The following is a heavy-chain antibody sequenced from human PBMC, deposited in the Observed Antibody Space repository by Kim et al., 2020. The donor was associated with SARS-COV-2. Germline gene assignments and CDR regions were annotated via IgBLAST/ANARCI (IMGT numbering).Heavy chain of an antibody. CDR2: ISYTGST. J-gene: IGHJ4*01. V-gene: IGHV4-59*11. Sequence: SETLSLTCTVSGGSISSHYWSWIRQPPGKGLEWIGYISYTGSTNYNPSLKSRVTISVDTSKNQFSLKLSSVTAADTAVYYCARANYYDSSGYPNQNFDY. D-gene: IGHD3-22*01. CDR1: GGSISSHY. CDR3: ARANYYDSSGYPNQNFDY.